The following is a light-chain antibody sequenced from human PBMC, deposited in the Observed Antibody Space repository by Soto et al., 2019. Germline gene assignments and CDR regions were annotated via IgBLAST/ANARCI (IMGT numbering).Light chain of an antibody. CDR1: QSVSSN. CDR3: QQYNNWPRT. V-gene: IGKV3D-15*01. CDR2: GAS. J-gene: IGKJ1*01. Sequence: EIVMTQSPATLSVSPGERATLSCRASQSVSSNVAWYQQKPGQAPRLLIYGASIRATGIPARFSGSGSGTEFTLTISSLQSEDFAVDYCQQYNNWPRTFGQGTKVEIK.